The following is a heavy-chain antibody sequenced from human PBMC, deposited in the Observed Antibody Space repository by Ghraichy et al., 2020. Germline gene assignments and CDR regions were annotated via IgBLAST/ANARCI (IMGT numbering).Heavy chain of an antibody. CDR3: ARRVTTVTTTWFDP. V-gene: IGHV4-39*01. D-gene: IGHD4-17*01. J-gene: IGHJ5*02. Sequence: SETLSLTCTVSGDSISSSGYYWDWIRQPPGKGLEWIASMYYSGSTYYNPSLKSRVTKSIDTSKNQFSLNLNSMTAADTAVYYCARRVTTVTTTWFDPWGQGTLVTVSS. CDR2: MYYSGST. CDR1: GDSISSSGYY.